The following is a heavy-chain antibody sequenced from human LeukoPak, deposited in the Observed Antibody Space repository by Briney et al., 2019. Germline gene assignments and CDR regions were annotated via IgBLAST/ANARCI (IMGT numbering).Heavy chain of an antibody. CDR1: GYTFTNYA. CDR2: IIPIFGTA. J-gene: IGHJ5*02. V-gene: IGHV1-69*05. D-gene: IGHD2-2*01. CDR3: ARDCSSNSCYYQRFRGGRWFDP. Sequence: ASVKVSCKTSGYTFTNYAISWVRQAPGQGLEWMGGIIPIFGTANYAQKFQGRVTITTDESTSTAYMELSSLRSEDTAVYYCARDCSSNSCYYQRFRGGRWFDPWGQGTLVTVSS.